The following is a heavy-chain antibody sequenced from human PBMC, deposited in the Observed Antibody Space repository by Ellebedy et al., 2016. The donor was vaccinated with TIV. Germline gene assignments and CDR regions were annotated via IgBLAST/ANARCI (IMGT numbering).Heavy chain of an antibody. CDR2: INHDGTTT. J-gene: IGHJ4*02. CDR3: ARLTLPAAPNPIDY. D-gene: IGHD2-2*01. Sequence: GESLKISCAASGFTFSTYWMHWVRQAPGKGLVWVSRINHDGTTTSYTDSVKGRFTISRDNAKNTLYLQMNSLRAEDTAVYYCARLTLPAAPNPIDYWGQGTLVTVSS. CDR1: GFTFSTYW. V-gene: IGHV3-74*01.